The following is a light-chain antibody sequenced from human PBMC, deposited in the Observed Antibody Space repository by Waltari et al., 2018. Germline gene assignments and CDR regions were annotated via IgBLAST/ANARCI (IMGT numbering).Light chain of an antibody. V-gene: IGKV4-1*01. J-gene: IGKJ2*01. CDR3: QQYYSSPYT. CDR1: QNIFYNSNNKNY. Sequence: DIVMTQSPDSLPVSLGERATINCRSSQNIFYNSNNKNYLAWYQQKPGQPPKLLIFWSSTRESGIPDRFSGSGSETNFTLTITSLQAEDVAVYYCQQYYSSPYTFGQGTKLEFK. CDR2: WSS.